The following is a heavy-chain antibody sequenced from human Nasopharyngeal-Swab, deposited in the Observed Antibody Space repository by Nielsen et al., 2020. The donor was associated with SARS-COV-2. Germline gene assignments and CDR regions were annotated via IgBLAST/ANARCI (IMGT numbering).Heavy chain of an antibody. J-gene: IGHJ5*02. CDR3: ARASRGWS. D-gene: IGHD6-19*01. CDR1: GFTFDNYE. V-gene: IGHV3-48*03. Sequence: GESLKISCAASGFTFDNYEMNWVRQAPGKGLEWVSFISSSGTTIQYADSVKDRFTISRDDAKNSLFPQMNSLRVEDAAVYYCARASRGWSWGQGTLVTFSS. CDR2: ISSSGTTI.